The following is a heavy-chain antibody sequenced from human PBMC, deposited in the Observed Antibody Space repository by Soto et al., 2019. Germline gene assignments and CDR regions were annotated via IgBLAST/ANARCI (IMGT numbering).Heavy chain of an antibody. D-gene: IGHD5-18*01. CDR3: AKDREYTYYFDS. V-gene: IGHV3-23*01. J-gene: IGHJ4*02. CDR1: GFTFSTYA. CDR2: ISGSGYSI. Sequence: EVQLLESGGGLVQPGGSLRLSCAASGFTFSTYAMTWVRQAPGKGLEWVSEISGSGYSIYYADSVKGRFTISRDNDKNMLYLQMDSLRAEDTALYYCAKDREYTYYFDSWGQGTLVTVSS.